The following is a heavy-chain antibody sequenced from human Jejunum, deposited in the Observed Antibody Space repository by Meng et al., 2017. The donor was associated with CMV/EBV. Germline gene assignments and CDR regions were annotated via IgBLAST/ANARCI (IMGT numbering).Heavy chain of an antibody. J-gene: IGHJ4*02. D-gene: IGHD6-6*01. V-gene: IGHV4-30-4*08. CDR3: ARVSLRQTIFDY. CDR1: GGSISSGDNY. Sequence: QLHESGPGLVKPSQILSLTCTVSGGSISSGDNYWSWIRQPPGKGLEWIGYIYYSGSTYYNPSLKSRLTISVDTSKNQFSLNLTSVTAADTAVYYCARVSLRQTIFDYWGQGTLVTVSS. CDR2: IYYSGST.